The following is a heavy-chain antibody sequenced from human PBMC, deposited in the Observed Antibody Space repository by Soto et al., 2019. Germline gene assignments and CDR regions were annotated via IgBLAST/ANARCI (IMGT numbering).Heavy chain of an antibody. CDR3: ARTLPRYYYDSSCYQDAFDI. CDR2: INAGNGNT. J-gene: IGHJ3*02. CDR1: GYTFTSYA. D-gene: IGHD3-22*01. Sequence: GASVKVSCNASGYTFTSYAMHWVRQAPGKRLEWMGRINAGNGNTKYSQKFQGRVTITSDTSASTAYMELSSLRSGDTAVYYCARTLPRYYYDSSCYQDAFDIWGQGTMVTVSS. V-gene: IGHV1-3*01.